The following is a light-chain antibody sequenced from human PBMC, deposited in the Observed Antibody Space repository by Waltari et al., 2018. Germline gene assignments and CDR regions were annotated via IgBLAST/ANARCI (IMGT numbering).Light chain of an antibody. CDR2: HAS. V-gene: IGKV3-15*01. J-gene: IGKJ1*01. Sequence: ETVVTQSPATLSVSPGERATLSCRTSPSIGFNLAWYQQKPGQAPRLLIYHASTRATGIPARFSGSGSETEFTLTISGLQSEDFAVYYCQQYNRWPPGTFGQATKVEI. CDR3: QQYNRWPPGT. CDR1: PSIGFN.